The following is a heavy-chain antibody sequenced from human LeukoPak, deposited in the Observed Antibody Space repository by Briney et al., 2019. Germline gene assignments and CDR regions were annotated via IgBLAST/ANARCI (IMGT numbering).Heavy chain of an antibody. Sequence: GGSLRLSCAASGFTFSSYSMNWVRQAPGEGLEWVSSISSSSSYIYYADSVKGRFTISRDNAKNSLYLQMNSLRAEDTAVYYCASKSSSSVTDYWGQGTLVTVSS. CDR2: ISSSSSYI. J-gene: IGHJ4*02. CDR1: GFTFSSYS. CDR3: ASKSSSSVTDY. D-gene: IGHD6-6*01. V-gene: IGHV3-21*01.